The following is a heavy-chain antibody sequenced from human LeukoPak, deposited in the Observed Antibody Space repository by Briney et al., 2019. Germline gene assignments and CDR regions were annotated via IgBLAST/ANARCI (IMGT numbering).Heavy chain of an antibody. Sequence: AGSLTLSCVGSGFPFSSYSMNWVRQAPGKGLEWVSSIDLNGNHINYADSVKDRFTISRDNAKNSLFLQMDSLRVEDTAVYYCARDRGLGLPNWFTSWGQGTLVTVSS. J-gene: IGHJ5*01. D-gene: IGHD2-15*01. V-gene: IGHV3-21*03. CDR3: ARDRGLGLPNWFTS. CDR2: IDLNGNHI. CDR1: GFPFSSYS.